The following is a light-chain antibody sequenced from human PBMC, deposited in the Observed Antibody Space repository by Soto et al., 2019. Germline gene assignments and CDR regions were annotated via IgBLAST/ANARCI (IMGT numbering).Light chain of an antibody. CDR1: QSVSSSY. V-gene: IGKV3-20*01. CDR3: QQYGSSPPWT. CDR2: GAS. J-gene: IGKJ1*01. Sequence: EVVLTQSPGTLYLSPGERATLSCRASQSVSSSYLAWYQQKPGQAPRLLIYGASSRATGIPDRFSGSGSGTDFTLTISRLEPEDFAVYYCQQYGSSPPWTFGQGTKVAIK.